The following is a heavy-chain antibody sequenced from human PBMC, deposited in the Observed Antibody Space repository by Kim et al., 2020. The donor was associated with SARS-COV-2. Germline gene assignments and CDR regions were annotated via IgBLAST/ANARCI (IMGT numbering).Heavy chain of an antibody. D-gene: IGHD3-3*01. Sequence: ASVKVSCKASGYTFTSYGISWVRQAPGQGLEWMGWISAYNGNTNYAQKLQGRVTMTTDTSTSTAYMELRSLRSDDTAVYYCARDEHYDFWSGYYARYYYGMDVWGQGTTVTVSS. CDR2: ISAYNGNT. J-gene: IGHJ6*02. CDR3: ARDEHYDFWSGYYARYYYGMDV. V-gene: IGHV1-18*04. CDR1: GYTFTSYG.